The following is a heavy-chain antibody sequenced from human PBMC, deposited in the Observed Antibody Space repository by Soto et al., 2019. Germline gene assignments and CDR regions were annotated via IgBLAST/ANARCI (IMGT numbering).Heavy chain of an antibody. Sequence: PGESLKISCDGSGYSFTIYCIGLVLQMPGKGLEWMGIIYPGDSDTRYSPSFQGQVTISADKSISTAYLQWSSLKASDTAMYYCARPSIVGAHNWFDPWGQGTLVTVS. CDR2: IYPGDSDT. CDR3: ARPSIVGAHNWFDP. V-gene: IGHV5-51*01. CDR1: GYSFTIYC. D-gene: IGHD1-26*01. J-gene: IGHJ5*02.